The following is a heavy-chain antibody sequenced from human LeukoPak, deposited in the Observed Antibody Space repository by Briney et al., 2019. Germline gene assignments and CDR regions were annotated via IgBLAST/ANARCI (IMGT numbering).Heavy chain of an antibody. D-gene: IGHD3-3*01. CDR3: ARGSNDFWSGYYIGRPLDY. Sequence: SETLSLTCADYGGSFSGYYWSWIRQPPGKGLEWIGEINHSGSTNYNPSLKSRVTISVDTSKNQFSLKLSSVTAADTAVYCCARGSNDFWSGYYIGRPLDYWGQGTLVTVSS. J-gene: IGHJ4*02. CDR2: INHSGST. CDR1: GGSFSGYY. V-gene: IGHV4-34*01.